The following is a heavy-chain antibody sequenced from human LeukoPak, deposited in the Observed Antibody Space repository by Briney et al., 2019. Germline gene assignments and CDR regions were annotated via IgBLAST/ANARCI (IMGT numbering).Heavy chain of an antibody. J-gene: IGHJ4*02. CDR1: GGSFSGYY. CDR3: ARKSLTGWYFDY. V-gene: IGHV4-59*01. CDR2: IYYTGST. Sequence: PSETLSLTCAVYGGSFSGYYWSWIRQPPGKGLECIGYIYYTGSTNYNPSLRSRVTISVDTSNNQFSLRLSSVTAADTALYYCARKSLTGWYFDYWGQGALVTVSS. D-gene: IGHD7-27*01.